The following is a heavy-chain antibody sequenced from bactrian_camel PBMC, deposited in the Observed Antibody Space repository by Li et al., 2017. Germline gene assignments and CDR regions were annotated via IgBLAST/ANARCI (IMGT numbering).Heavy chain of an antibody. D-gene: IGHD2*01. J-gene: IGHJ4*01. CDR1: GLSFEDYA. CDR2: ITRSGLGT. CDR3: AKDSLVPEFYLGSYYYHAD. Sequence: VQLVESGGGLVQPGGSLTLSCTVSGLSFEDYAMAWFRQAPGKEREVVSCITRSGLGTYYADSVKGRFTISRDNAKNTLYLQMNSLKTEDTAMYYCAKDSLVPEFYLGSYYYHADWGQGTQVTVS. V-gene: IGHV3S60*01.